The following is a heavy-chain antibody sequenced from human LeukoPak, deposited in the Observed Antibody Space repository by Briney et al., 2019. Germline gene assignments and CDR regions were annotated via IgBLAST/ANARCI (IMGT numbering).Heavy chain of an antibody. CDR2: IYYSGST. CDR1: GGSISSYY. CDR3: ARSNSSSWYGRWGSLGY. Sequence: SETLSLTCTVSGGSISSYYLSWIRQPPGKGLEWIGYIYYSGSTNYNPSLKSRVTISVDTSKNQFSLKLSSVTAADTAVYYCARSNSSSWYGRWGSLGYWGQGTLVTVSS. D-gene: IGHD6-13*01. J-gene: IGHJ4*02. V-gene: IGHV4-59*08.